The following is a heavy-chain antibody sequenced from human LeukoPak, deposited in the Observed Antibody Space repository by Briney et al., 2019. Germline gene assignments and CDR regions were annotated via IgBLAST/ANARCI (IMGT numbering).Heavy chain of an antibody. D-gene: IGHD3-9*01. CDR1: GFSFSNYA. V-gene: IGHV3-23*01. Sequence: PGASLILSCAASGFSFSNYAMSWVRQVPGKGLEWVSAISGRDDSTYYADSVKGRFTISRDTSKNTLYLQMNSLRAEDTAVYYCAKWGDYDVLTGYYDSDYWGQGTLVTVSS. CDR3: AKWGDYDVLTGYYDSDY. CDR2: ISGRDDST. J-gene: IGHJ4*02.